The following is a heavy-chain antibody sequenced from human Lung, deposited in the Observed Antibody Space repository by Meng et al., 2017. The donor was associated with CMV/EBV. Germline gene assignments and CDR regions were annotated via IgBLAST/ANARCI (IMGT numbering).Heavy chain of an antibody. Sequence: VXVSXXPSVYTLHSHGISRVRQAPGQGLEWMGWISAYIGRTNYAQKFQGRVTMTTDRSTNTAYTELGSLRSDDTAVYFGARGGYSDYDVRGSDYYYGMDVWGQGTXVTVSS. J-gene: IGHJ6*02. CDR1: VYTLHSHG. CDR3: ARGGYSDYDVRGSDYYYGMDV. D-gene: IGHD5-12*01. V-gene: IGHV1-18*01. CDR2: ISAYIGRT.